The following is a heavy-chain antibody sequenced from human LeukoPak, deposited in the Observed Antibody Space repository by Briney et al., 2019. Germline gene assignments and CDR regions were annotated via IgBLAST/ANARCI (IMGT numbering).Heavy chain of an antibody. CDR2: IYSGGST. CDR1: GFTVSSNY. J-gene: IGHJ4*02. CDR3: ASGYCSGGSCYLPRDYYFDY. V-gene: IGHV3-53*05. Sequence: GGSLRLSCAASGFTVSSNYMSWVRQAPGKGLEWVSVIYSGGSTYYADSVKGRFTISRDNSKNTLYLQMNSLRAEDTAVYYCASGYCSGGSCYLPRDYYFDYWGQGTLVTVSS. D-gene: IGHD2-15*01.